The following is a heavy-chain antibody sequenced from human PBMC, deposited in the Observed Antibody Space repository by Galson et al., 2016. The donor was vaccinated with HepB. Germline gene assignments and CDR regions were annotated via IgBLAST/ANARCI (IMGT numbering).Heavy chain of an antibody. V-gene: IGHV3-23*01. Sequence: SLRLSCAASGFVFSTYGMSWVRQAPGEGLEWVSAIDGSGYSTYYADSVKGRFTSSRDNSKNTVYLQMNSLRAEDTAVYYCARGGLYWGGYVGDHWGQGTLVTVSS. CDR3: ARGGLYWGGYVGDH. CDR1: GFVFSTYG. J-gene: IGHJ4*02. D-gene: IGHD2-21*01. CDR2: IDGSGYST.